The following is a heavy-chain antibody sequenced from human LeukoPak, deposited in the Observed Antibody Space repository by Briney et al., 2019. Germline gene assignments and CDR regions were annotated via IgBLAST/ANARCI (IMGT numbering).Heavy chain of an antibody. CDR2: IYHSGST. V-gene: IGHV4-30-2*01. J-gene: IGHJ4*02. Sequence: IPSETLSLTCAVSGGSINSGGYSWTWIRQPPGKGLEWIGYIYHSGSTYYNPSLKSRVTISIDRSKNQFSLKLNSVTAADTAVYYCARDGGRGPFDYWGQGTLVTVSS. CDR3: ARDGGRGPFDY. D-gene: IGHD3-16*01. CDR1: GGSINSGGYS.